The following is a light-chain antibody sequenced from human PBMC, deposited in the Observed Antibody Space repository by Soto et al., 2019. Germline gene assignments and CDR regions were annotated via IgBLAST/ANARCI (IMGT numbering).Light chain of an antibody. CDR1: SSNIGGNY. CDR2: SNN. J-gene: IGLJ1*01. V-gene: IGLV1-47*02. CDR3: AAWDDSLSGYV. Sequence: QSVLTQPPSASGTPGQSATISCSGSSSNIGGNYVYWYQQLPGTAPKLLIYSNNQRPSGVPDRFSGSKSGTSASLAISGLRSEDEADYYCAAWDDSLSGYVFGTGTKVTVL.